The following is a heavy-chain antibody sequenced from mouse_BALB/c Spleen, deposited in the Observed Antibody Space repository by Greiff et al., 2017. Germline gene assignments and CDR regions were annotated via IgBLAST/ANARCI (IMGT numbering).Heavy chain of an antibody. CDR1: GFSLSTSGMG. J-gene: IGHJ3*01. Sequence: QVTLKVSGPGILQPSQTLSLTCSFSGFSLSTSGMGVGWIRQPSGKGLEWLAHIWWDDDKRYNPALKSRLTISKDTSSNQVFLKLASVDTADTATYYCARIGYYRRQATAWFAYWGQGTLVTVSA. D-gene: IGHD2-14*01. CDR3: ARIGYYRRQATAWFAY. V-gene: IGHV8-8*01. CDR2: IWWDDDK.